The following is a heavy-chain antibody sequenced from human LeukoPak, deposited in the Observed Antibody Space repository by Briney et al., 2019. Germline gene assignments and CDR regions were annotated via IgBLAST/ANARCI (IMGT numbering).Heavy chain of an antibody. CDR1: GFTFSGNA. D-gene: IGHD6-25*01. J-gene: IGHJ4*02. CDR2: ISGSGDGT. Sequence: GGSLRLSCAASGFTFSGNAMTWVRQTPGKGLNWVSTISGSGDGTYYAESVKGRFTISRDNSKNTLYLQMNSLRVEDTAVYYCARGPANFLDYWGQGTLVTVSS. V-gene: IGHV3-23*01. CDR3: ARGPANFLDY.